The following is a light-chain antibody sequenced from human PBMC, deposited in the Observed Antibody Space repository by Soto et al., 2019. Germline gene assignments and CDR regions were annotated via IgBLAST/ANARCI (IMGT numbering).Light chain of an antibody. CDR3: HHYDNSPPFP. CDR1: QSINNRY. Sequence: EIVLTQSPGTLSLSPGERAILSCRASQSINNRYLAWYQQMPGRAPRLLIHGASIRAAGIPDRFSGSGSGTDFTLTINRLEPEDLAVYYCHHYDNSPPFPFGPGTKVDIK. V-gene: IGKV3-20*01. CDR2: GAS. J-gene: IGKJ3*01.